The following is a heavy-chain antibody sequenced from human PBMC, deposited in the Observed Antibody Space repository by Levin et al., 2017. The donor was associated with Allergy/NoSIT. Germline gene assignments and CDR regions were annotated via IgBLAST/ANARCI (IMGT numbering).Heavy chain of an antibody. CDR3: ARSDGIAAATGPGGV. CDR1: GFTFSSYA. Sequence: GESLKISCAASGFTFSSYAMSWVRQAPGKGLEWVSAISGSGGSTYYADSVKGRFTISRDNSKNTLYLQMNSLRAEDTAVYYCARSDGIAAATGPGGVWGQGTTVTVSS. J-gene: IGHJ6*02. V-gene: IGHV3-23*01. D-gene: IGHD6-13*01. CDR2: ISGSGGST.